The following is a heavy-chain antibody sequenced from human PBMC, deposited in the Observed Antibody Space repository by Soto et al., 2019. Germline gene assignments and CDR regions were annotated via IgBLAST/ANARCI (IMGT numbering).Heavy chain of an antibody. Sequence: QVQLVQSGPEVKKPGASVKVSCKTSGYTFTSYGISWVRQAPGEGLEWMGWITTDKGKTTYAQKFQGRVTMTTDTPQRTAYMEMRSLSSDDPAVYYCATRSPAFDYWGQGTLVTVSS. V-gene: IGHV1-18*01. CDR1: GYTFTSYG. CDR3: ATRSPAFDY. J-gene: IGHJ4*02. CDR2: ITTDKGKT.